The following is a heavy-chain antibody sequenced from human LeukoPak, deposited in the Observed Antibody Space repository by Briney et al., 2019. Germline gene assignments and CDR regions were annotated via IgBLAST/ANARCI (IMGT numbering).Heavy chain of an antibody. CDR2: IYHSGST. Sequence: GSLRLSCAASGFTFSSYSMNWVRQAPGKGLEWIGYIYHSGSTYYNPSLKSRVTISVDRSKNQFSLKLSSVTAADTAVYYCARQNTYYYDSSGLMAPFDIWGQGTMVTVSS. D-gene: IGHD3-22*01. CDR3: ARQNTYYYDSSGLMAPFDI. V-gene: IGHV4-4*02. CDR1: GFTFSSYSM. J-gene: IGHJ3*02.